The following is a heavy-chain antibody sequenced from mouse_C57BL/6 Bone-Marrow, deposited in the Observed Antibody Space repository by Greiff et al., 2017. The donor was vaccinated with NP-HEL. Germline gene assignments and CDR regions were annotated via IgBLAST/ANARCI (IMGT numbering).Heavy chain of an antibody. D-gene: IGHD2-5*01. J-gene: IGHJ2*01. CDR2: IDPETGGT. V-gene: IGHV1-15*01. Sequence: QVQLQQSGAELVRPGASVTLSCKASGYTFTDYEMHWVKQTPVHGLEWIGAIDPETGGTAYNQKFKGKAILTADKSSSTAYMELRSLTSEDSAVYYCTKPLYYSNYRNYFDYWGQGTTLTVSS. CDR1: GYTFTDYE. CDR3: TKPLYYSNYRNYFDY.